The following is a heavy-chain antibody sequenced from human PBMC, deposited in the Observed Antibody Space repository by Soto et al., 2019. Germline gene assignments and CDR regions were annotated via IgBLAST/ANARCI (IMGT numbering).Heavy chain of an antibody. CDR1: GYSFTGYF. D-gene: IGHD3-22*01. Sequence: QVQLVQSGAEVKKPGASVKVSCKVSGYSFTGYFMHWVRQAPGQGLEWMGWINPNSGGRNFAQKFQARVTLTRDTSISTAYLELSGLTSDDTAFYYCASTKYDSSAYYYWYLGLWGRGTLVTVSS. CDR3: ASTKYDSSAYYYWYLGL. J-gene: IGHJ2*01. V-gene: IGHV1-2*02. CDR2: INPNSGGR.